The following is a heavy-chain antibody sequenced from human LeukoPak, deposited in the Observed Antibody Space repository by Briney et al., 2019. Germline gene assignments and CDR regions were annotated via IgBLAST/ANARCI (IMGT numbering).Heavy chain of an antibody. Sequence: ASVTVSFKTSGYTFTVYYMHWVRQAHGQGLEWMGWINPNSGATNYVQEFQGRVTMTRDTAISTAYMELSGLRSDDTAIFYCAREGREFGPHKLAGFDYWGQGTLVTVSS. CDR1: GYTFTVYY. D-gene: IGHD3-10*01. V-gene: IGHV1-2*02. J-gene: IGHJ4*02. CDR3: AREGREFGPHKLAGFDY. CDR2: INPNSGAT.